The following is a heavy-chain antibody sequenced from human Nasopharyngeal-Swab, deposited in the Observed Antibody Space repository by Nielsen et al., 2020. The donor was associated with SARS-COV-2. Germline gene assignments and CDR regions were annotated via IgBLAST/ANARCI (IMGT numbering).Heavy chain of an antibody. D-gene: IGHD3-3*01. CDR2: FDPEDGET. J-gene: IGHJ6*03. Sequence: ASVKVSCKVSGYTLTELSMHWVRQAPGKGLEWMGGFDPEDGETIYAQKFQGRVTMTEDTSTDTAHMELSSLRSEDTAVYYCARLSNYDFWSGYYAHMDVWGKGTTVTVS. V-gene: IGHV1-24*01. CDR1: GYTLTELS. CDR3: ARLSNYDFWSGYYAHMDV.